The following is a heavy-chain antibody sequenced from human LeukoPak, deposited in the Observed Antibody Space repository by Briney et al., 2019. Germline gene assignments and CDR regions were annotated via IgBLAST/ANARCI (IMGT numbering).Heavy chain of an antibody. Sequence: SETLSLTCTVSGGSISSYYWSWIRQPPGKGLEWIGYIYYSGSTNYNPSLKSRVTISVDRSKNQFSLKLSSVTAADTAVYYCAREEKTGLFDYWGQGTLVTVSS. D-gene: IGHD1-14*01. J-gene: IGHJ4*02. CDR3: AREEKTGLFDY. V-gene: IGHV4-59*12. CDR1: GGSISSYY. CDR2: IYYSGST.